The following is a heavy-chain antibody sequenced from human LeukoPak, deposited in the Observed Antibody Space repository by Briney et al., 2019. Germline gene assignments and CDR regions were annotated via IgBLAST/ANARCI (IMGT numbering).Heavy chain of an antibody. J-gene: IGHJ3*01. CDR3: ARRGAGAFAFNV. Sequence: GGSLRLSCAASGFTVSSSYMSWVRQAPGEGLEWVSIIYSGGTTYYADSVKGRFTISRDNSKNMLYLQMNSLRAEDTAVYYCARRGAGAFAFNVWGQGTMVTVSS. D-gene: IGHD1-26*01. V-gene: IGHV3-53*01. CDR2: IYSGGTT. CDR1: GFTVSSSY.